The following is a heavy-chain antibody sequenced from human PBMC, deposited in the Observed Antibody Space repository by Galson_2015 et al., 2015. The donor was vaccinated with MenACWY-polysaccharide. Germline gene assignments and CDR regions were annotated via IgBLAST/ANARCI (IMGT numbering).Heavy chain of an antibody. CDR3: ARGRGTYYLAAFDI. Sequence: SLRLSCAASGFTLSSYVMHWVRQAPGKGLEWVAVILYDGSNEYYAVSVKGRFTISRDNSKNTLYLQMNSLRPEDTAVFYCARGRGTYYLAAFDIWGQGTMVTVSS. J-gene: IGHJ3*02. CDR2: ILYDGSNE. CDR1: GFTLSSYV. V-gene: IGHV3-30-3*01. D-gene: IGHD1-26*01.